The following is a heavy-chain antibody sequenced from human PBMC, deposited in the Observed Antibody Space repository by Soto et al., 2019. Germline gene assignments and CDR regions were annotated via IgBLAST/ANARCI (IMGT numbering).Heavy chain of an antibody. CDR3: ASDLVGASDSYGLDV. CDR2: IWHDGNNK. D-gene: IGHD1-26*01. CDR1: GFPFSNYG. Sequence: GGSLRLSCAASGFPFSNYGMHLVRQAPGKGLEWVAIIWHDGNNKYYADSVRGRFIISRDNSKNRLYLQMNSLRAEDTAVYYCASDLVGASDSYGLDVWGQGTPVTVSS. J-gene: IGHJ6*02. V-gene: IGHV3-33*01.